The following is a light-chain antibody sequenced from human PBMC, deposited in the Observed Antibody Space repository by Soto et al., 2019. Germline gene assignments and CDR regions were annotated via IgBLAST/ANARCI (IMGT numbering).Light chain of an antibody. CDR1: QTISSW. J-gene: IGKJ1*01. V-gene: IGKV1-5*03. CDR3: QHYNSYSEA. CDR2: KAS. Sequence: DIQMTQSPSTLSGSVGDRVTITCRASQTISSWLAWYQQKPGKAPKLLIYKASTLKSGVTSRFSGSGSGTEFTLTISSLQPDDFATHYCQHYNSYSEAFGQGTKVDTK.